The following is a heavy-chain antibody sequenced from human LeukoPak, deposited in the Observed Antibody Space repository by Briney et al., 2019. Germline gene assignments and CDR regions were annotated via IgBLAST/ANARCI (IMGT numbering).Heavy chain of an antibody. D-gene: IGHD2-2*01. V-gene: IGHV4-30-2*01. CDR3: ARLPAAPWGHAFDI. J-gene: IGHJ3*02. CDR2: IYHSGST. CDR1: GGSISSGGYS. Sequence: SETLSLTCAVSGGSISSGGYSWSWIRQPPGTGLEWIGYIYHSGSTYYNPSLKSRVTISVDRSKNQFSLKLSSVTAADTAVYHCARLPAAPWGHAFDIWGQGTMVTVSS.